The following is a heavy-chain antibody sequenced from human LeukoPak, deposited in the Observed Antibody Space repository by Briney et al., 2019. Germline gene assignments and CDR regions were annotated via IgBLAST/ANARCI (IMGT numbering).Heavy chain of an antibody. CDR1: GFTFSSYG. V-gene: IGHV3-33*01. CDR2: IWYDGSNK. J-gene: IGHJ6*02. D-gene: IGHD6-13*01. Sequence: GGSLRLSCAASGFTFSSYGMHWVRQAPGKGLGGVAVIWYDGSNKYYADSVKGRFTISRDNSRITLYLEMNRLRAEDTAVYYCARAGDSSSCYEYDYYGMDVWGQGTTVTVSS. CDR3: ARAGDSSSCYEYDYYGMDV.